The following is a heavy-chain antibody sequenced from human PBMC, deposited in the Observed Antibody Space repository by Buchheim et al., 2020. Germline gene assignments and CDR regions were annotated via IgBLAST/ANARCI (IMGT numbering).Heavy chain of an antibody. V-gene: IGHV3-33*01. D-gene: IGHD3-10*01. CDR2: IWYDGSNK. CDR3: ARDTYGSGSYYDYYYYYGMDV. CDR1: GFTFSSYG. J-gene: IGHJ6*02. Sequence: QVQLVESGGGVVQPGRSLRLSCAASGFTFSSYGMHWVRQAPGKGLEWVAVIWYDGSNKYYADSVKGRFTISRDNSKNTLYLQMNSLRAEGTAVYYCARDTYGSGSYYDYYYYYGMDVWGQGTT.